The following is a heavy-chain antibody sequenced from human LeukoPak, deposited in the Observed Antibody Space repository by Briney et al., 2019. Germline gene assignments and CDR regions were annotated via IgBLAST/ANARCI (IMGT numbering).Heavy chain of an antibody. CDR2: IYYSGNT. V-gene: IGHV4-59*01. CDR3: ARGGRWFDP. J-gene: IGHJ5*02. Sequence: SETLSLTCTVSGGSISSYYWSWIRQPPGKGLEWIGYIYYSGNTNYNPSLKSRVTISVDTSKNQFSLKLSSVTAADTAVYYCARGGRWFDPWGQGTLVTVSS. CDR1: GGSISSYY.